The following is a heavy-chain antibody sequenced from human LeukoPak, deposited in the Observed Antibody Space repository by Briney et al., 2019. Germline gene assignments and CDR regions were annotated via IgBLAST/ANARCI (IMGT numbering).Heavy chain of an antibody. CDR3: AGGISATGGG. Sequence: AGGSLRLSCAASGFTFSTYWMHWVRQVPGKGLVWVSRINSDVSIATYADSVKGRFTISRHNAKNTLYLQMNSLRVEDTAVYYCAGGISATGGGWGQGTMVTVSS. V-gene: IGHV3-74*01. J-gene: IGHJ3*01. CDR1: GFTFSTYW. D-gene: IGHD6-13*01. CDR2: INSDVSIA.